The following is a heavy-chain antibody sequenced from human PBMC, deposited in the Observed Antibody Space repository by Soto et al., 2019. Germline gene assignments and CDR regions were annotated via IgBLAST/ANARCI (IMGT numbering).Heavy chain of an antibody. CDR2: IYHSGNT. D-gene: IGHD6-13*01. V-gene: IGHV4-4*02. J-gene: IGHJ4*02. CDR1: GGSISSNNW. Sequence: TSETLSLTCAVSGGSISSNNWWSWVRQPPGKGLEWIGEIYHSGNTNYNPSLKGRVTMSVDKSKNQFSLKLTSVTAADTAVYYCARLPYSTSWSDFDYWGQGTLVTVSS. CDR3: ARLPYSTSWSDFDY.